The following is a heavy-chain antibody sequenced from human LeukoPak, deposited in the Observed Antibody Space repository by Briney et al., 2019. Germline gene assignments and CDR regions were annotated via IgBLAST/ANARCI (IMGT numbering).Heavy chain of an antibody. V-gene: IGHV4-59*08. Sequence: MPSETLSLTCTVSGGSISSYYWSWIRQPPGKGLEWIGYIFHTGTTNYNPSLKSRVTIFVDTSKNHFSLKLSSVTAADTAVYYCARQGYNGYDSPFYFDYWGQGTLVTVSS. D-gene: IGHD5-12*01. CDR1: GGSISSYY. J-gene: IGHJ4*02. CDR2: IFHTGTT. CDR3: ARQGYNGYDSPFYFDY.